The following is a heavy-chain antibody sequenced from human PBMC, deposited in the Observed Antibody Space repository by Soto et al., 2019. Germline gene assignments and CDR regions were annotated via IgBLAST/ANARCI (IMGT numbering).Heavy chain of an antibody. V-gene: IGHV4-31*03. CDR3: ARVGVQIYVHY. Sequence: QVQLQESGPGLVEPSETLSLTCTVSGDSIRSGNFYWGWIRQHPGKGLEWIGFIYHSGNAYYNPSLENRLTISIDTTKNPFSLKLTSLTAADTATDFCARVGVQIYVHYWGQVILVTVS. J-gene: IGHJ4*02. CDR1: GDSIRSGNFY. CDR2: IYHSGNA. D-gene: IGHD3-10*01.